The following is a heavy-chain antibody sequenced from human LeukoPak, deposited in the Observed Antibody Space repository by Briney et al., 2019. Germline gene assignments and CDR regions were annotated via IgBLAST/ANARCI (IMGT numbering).Heavy chain of an antibody. CDR2: ISSGSSTI. CDR3: AREAVERGYYYMDV. J-gene: IGHJ6*03. Sequence: GGSLRLSCAASGFTFSSYSMNWVRQAPGKGLEWVSYISSGSSTIYYADSVKGRFTISRDNAKNSLYLQMNSLRAENTAVYYCAREAVERGYYYMDVWGKGTTVTVSS. V-gene: IGHV3-48*04. CDR1: GFTFSSYS. D-gene: IGHD2-15*01.